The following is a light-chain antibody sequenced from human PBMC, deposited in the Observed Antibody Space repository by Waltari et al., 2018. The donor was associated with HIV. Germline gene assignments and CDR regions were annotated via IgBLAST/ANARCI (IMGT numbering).Light chain of an antibody. V-gene: IGLV2-14*01. CDR1: SSDGGCYNY. CDR2: EVS. Sequence: QSALTQPASVSGSPGQSITISCIGTSSDGGCYNYVSWYQQHPGKAPKVIIYEVSNRPSGISDRFSGSKSGNTASLTISGLQAEDEADYYCSSYTTRAVSTYVFGTGTKVTVL. J-gene: IGLJ1*01. CDR3: SSYTTRAVSTYV.